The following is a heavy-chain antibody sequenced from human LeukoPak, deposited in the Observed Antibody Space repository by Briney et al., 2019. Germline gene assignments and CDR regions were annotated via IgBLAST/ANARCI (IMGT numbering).Heavy chain of an antibody. CDR1: GFTFISYW. CDR2: ITFTSSTI. Sequence: GGSLSLSCAASGFTFISYWMSWFRQAPGKGLEWVSYITFTSSTIHYADSVKGRFTISRDNAKRSVYLQMNSLRADDTAVYYCARDRLHYGEYEKTLDYWGQGTLVTVSS. D-gene: IGHD4-17*01. J-gene: IGHJ4*02. CDR3: ARDRLHYGEYEKTLDY. V-gene: IGHV3-48*01.